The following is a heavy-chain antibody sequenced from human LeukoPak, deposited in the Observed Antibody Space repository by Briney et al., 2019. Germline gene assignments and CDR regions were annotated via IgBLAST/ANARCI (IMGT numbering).Heavy chain of an antibody. CDR3: ARVGSGWYSNY. J-gene: IGHJ4*02. CDR1: SGPFSVYY. D-gene: IGHD6-19*01. Sequence: SETLSLTCAVYSGPFSVYYWRWIRRPPEEGLEWIGEINHSGSTNYNPSLKSRVTISVDTSKNQFSLKLSSVTAADTAVYYCARVGSGWYSNYWGQGTLVTVSS. V-gene: IGHV4-34*01. CDR2: INHSGST.